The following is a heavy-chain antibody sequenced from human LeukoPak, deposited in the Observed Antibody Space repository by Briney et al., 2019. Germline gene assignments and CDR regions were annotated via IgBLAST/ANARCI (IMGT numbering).Heavy chain of an antibody. V-gene: IGHV4-61*02. CDR1: GGSISSNSYY. D-gene: IGHD3-10*01. J-gene: IGHJ3*02. Sequence: PSETLSLTCTVSGGSISSNSYYWSWIRQPAGKGLEWIGRIYTSGSTDYNPSLKSRVTISVDTSKNQFSLKLSSVTAADTAVYYCARSSYYYGADALDIWGQGTMVTVSS. CDR3: ARSSYYYGADALDI. CDR2: IYTSGST.